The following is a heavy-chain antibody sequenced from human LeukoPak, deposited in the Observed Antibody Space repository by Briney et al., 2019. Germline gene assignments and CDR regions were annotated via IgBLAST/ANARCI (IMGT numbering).Heavy chain of an antibody. V-gene: IGHV3-48*02. D-gene: IGHD3-3*01. CDR1: GFPFSSYS. Sequence: GGSLRLSCAASGFPFSSYSMNWVRQAPGKGLEWVSYISSSTSTIYYADSVKGRFTISRDNAKNSLYLQTNSLRDKDTALYYCARGWREFYFEYWGQGNLVTVSS. CDR2: ISSSTSTI. J-gene: IGHJ4*02. CDR3: ARGWREFYFEY.